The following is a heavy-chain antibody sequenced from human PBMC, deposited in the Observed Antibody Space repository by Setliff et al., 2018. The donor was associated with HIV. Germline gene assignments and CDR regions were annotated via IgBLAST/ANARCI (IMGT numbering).Heavy chain of an antibody. CDR3: ARQHYFDSGGLGAFDI. J-gene: IGHJ3*02. CDR1: GYTFTTYG. Sequence: ASVKVSCKASGYTFTTYGINWVRQAPGQGLEWMGWINTYNDNTNYAQNLQGRVTLTTDTSTSTAYMELRILRSDDTAVYYCARQHYFDSGGLGAFDIWGQGTMVTVSS. CDR2: INTYNDNT. D-gene: IGHD3-22*01. V-gene: IGHV1-18*01.